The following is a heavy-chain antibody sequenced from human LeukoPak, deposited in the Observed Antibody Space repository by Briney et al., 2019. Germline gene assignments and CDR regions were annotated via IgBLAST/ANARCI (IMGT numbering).Heavy chain of an antibody. CDR1: GFTFSSYS. CDR2: ISSSSSYI. V-gene: IGHV3-21*01. J-gene: IGHJ3*02. D-gene: IGHD3-22*01. Sequence: GGSLRLSCAASGFTFSSYSMNWVRQAPGKGLEWVSSISSSSSYIYYADSVKGRFTISRDNAKNSLYLQMNSLRVEDTAVYYCARAPPYYYDSSGYPPDAFDIWGQGTMVTVSS. CDR3: ARAPPYYYDSSGYPPDAFDI.